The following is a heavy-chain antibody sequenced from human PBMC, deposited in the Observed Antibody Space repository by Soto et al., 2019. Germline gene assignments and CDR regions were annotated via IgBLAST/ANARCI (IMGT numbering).Heavy chain of an antibody. J-gene: IGHJ6*02. D-gene: IGHD6-13*01. CDR2: IYYSGLS. Sequence: QVQLQESGPGLVKPSETLSLTCTVSGGSMSRYYWSWIRQPPRRGLEWIVCIYYSGLSNHNPSLKSRVTISVDMSKNQFSLKLSSVTAADTAVYYYARGIATTEMDVWGQGTTVTVSS. V-gene: IGHV4-59*01. CDR3: ARGIATTEMDV. CDR1: GGSMSRYY.